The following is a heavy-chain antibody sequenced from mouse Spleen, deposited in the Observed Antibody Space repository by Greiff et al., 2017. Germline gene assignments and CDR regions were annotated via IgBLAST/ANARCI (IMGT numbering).Heavy chain of an antibody. V-gene: IGHV5-15*01. CDR3: ARRGDYDYFDY. CDR2: ISNLAYSI. Sequence: EVKLMESGGGLVKPGGSLKLSCAASGFTFSDYGMAWVRQAPGKGPEWVAFISNLAYSIYYADTVTGRFTISRENAKNTLYLEMSSLRSEDTAMYYCARRGDYDYFDYWGQGTTLTVSS. D-gene: IGHD2-4*01. J-gene: IGHJ2*01. CDR1: GFTFSDYG.